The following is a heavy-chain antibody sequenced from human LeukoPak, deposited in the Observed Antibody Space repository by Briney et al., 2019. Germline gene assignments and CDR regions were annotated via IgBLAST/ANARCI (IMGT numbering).Heavy chain of an antibody. Sequence: SEALSLTCAVSGWPFSGYYWSWIRQPPGKGLEWIGSISYVGTTYYNPSLKSRVTISVDTSKDLFSLKLTSVTAADTAVYYCARIEVLVVVAATPVGWFDPWGQGTLVTVSS. CDR1: GWPFSGYY. D-gene: IGHD2-15*01. J-gene: IGHJ5*02. V-gene: IGHV4-34*01. CDR2: ISYVGTT. CDR3: ARIEVLVVVAATPVGWFDP.